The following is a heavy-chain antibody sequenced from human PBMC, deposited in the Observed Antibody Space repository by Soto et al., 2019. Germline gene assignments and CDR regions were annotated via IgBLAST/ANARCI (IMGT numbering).Heavy chain of an antibody. Sequence: SETLSLTCAVSGGSISSSNWWSWVRQPPGKGLEWIGEIYHSGSTNYNPSRKSRVTISVDKSKNQFSLKLSSVTAADTAVYYCARDRGTDEENCMDVWGQVTTVTVSS. D-gene: IGHD3-10*01. CDR2: IYHSGST. V-gene: IGHV4-4*02. J-gene: IGHJ6*02. CDR3: ARDRGTDEENCMDV. CDR1: GGSISSSNW.